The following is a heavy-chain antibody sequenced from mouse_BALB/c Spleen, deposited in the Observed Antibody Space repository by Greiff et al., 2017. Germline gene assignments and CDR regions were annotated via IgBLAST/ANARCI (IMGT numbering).Heavy chain of an antibody. V-gene: IGHV8-11*01. CDR1: GFSLSTYGIG. D-gene: IGHD2-4*01. Sequence: QVTLKVSGPGILQPSQTLSLTCSFSGFSLSTYGIGVGWIRQPSGKGLEWLAHIWWNDNKYYNTALKSRLTISKDTSNNQVFLKIASVDTADTATYYCARIGMITDFDYWGQGTTLTVSS. CDR3: ARIGMITDFDY. J-gene: IGHJ2*01. CDR2: IWWNDNK.